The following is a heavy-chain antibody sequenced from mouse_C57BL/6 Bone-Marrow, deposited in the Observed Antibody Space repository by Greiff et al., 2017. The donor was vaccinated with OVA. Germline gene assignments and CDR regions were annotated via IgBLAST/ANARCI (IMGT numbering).Heavy chain of an antibody. D-gene: IGHD2-3*01. Sequence: VQGVESGAELAKPGASVKLSCKASGYTFTSYWMHWVKQRPGQGLEWIGYINPSSGYTKYNQKFKDKATLTADKSSSTAYMQLSSLTYEDSAVYYCARSLGDGWRFLAYWGQGTLVTVSA. CDR1: GYTFTSYW. CDR2: INPSSGYT. J-gene: IGHJ3*01. V-gene: IGHV1-7*01. CDR3: ARSLGDGWRFLAY.